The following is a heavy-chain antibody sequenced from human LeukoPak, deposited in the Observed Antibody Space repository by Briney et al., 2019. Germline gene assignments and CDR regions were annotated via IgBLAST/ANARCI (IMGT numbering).Heavy chain of an antibody. Sequence: GGSLRLSCAASGFTFDDYAMHWVRQAPGKGLEWVSGINWNGGSAGYADSVKGRFSISRDNAKNSLYLQMNSLRAEDTAVYCCARETRLRWTDYWGQGTLVTVSS. J-gene: IGHJ4*02. CDR3: ARETRLRWTDY. D-gene: IGHD5-24*01. CDR2: INWNGGSA. CDR1: GFTFDDYA. V-gene: IGHV3-20*04.